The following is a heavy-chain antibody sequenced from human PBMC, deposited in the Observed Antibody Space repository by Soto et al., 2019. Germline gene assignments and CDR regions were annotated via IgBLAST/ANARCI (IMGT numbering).Heavy chain of an antibody. V-gene: IGHV3-48*01. J-gene: IGHJ4*02. D-gene: IGHD3-9*01. CDR3: ASVPYYDILTRSTRGY. CDR2: ISSSSSTI. Sequence: PGGSLRLSCAASGFTFSNYIMNWVRQAPGKGLEWVSYISSSSSTIYYADSVKGRFTISRDNAKNSLYLQMNSLRGEDTAVYYCASVPYYDILTRSTRGYWGQGTLVTVSS. CDR1: GFTFSNYI.